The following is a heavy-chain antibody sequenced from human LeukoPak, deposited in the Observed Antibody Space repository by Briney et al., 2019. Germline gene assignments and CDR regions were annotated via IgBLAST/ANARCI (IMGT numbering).Heavy chain of an antibody. CDR3: AKVSRFAVVPAAMLDY. CDR2: ISGSGDIT. Sequence: GGSLRLSCAASGFTFRSYAMSWVRQAPGKGLEWVSAISGSGDITYYADSVKGRFTMSRDNFKNTLYLQMNSLRAEDTAVYYCAKVSRFAVVPAAMLDYWGQGSQVTASS. J-gene: IGHJ4*02. D-gene: IGHD2-2*01. CDR1: GFTFRSYA. V-gene: IGHV3-23*01.